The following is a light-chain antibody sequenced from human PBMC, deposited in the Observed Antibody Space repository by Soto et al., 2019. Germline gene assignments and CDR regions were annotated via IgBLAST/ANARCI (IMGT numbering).Light chain of an antibody. V-gene: IGLV1-47*02. CDR1: SSNIGGTNY. Sequence: QSVLTQPPSASGTPGQKVCISCSGSSSNIGGTNYAYWYQQLPGAAPKLLMHSNNLRPSGVPERISGSKFGTAASLAISGLRSEDEAVYYCASGDDRLGAVIFGGGTKLTVL. J-gene: IGLJ2*01. CDR3: ASGDDRLGAVI. CDR2: SNN.